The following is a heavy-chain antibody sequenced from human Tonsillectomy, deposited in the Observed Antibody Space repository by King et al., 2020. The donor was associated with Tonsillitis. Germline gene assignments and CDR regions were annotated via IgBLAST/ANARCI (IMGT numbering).Heavy chain of an antibody. D-gene: IGHD3-16*01. V-gene: IGHV5-51*01. J-gene: IGHJ3*02. CDR2: IYPGDSET. CDR1: GYSFTNYW. CDR3: ARHEVVRARGSPATFAFDI. Sequence: QLVQSGAGVKKPGESVKLSCKGAGYSFTNYWIGWVRQMPGKGLEWVGVIYPGDSETRYSPSFQGQVTISADKSIRIVYLQWSSLKASDTAMYYCARHEVVRARGSPATFAFDIWGQGTMVTVSS.